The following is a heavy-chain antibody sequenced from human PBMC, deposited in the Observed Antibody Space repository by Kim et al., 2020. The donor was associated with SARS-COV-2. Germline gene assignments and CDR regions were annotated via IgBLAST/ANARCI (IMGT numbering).Heavy chain of an antibody. CDR3: ARDRKGYSNYYYYYYMDV. J-gene: IGHJ6*03. Sequence: KGRFTISRGNSKNTLYLQMNSLRAEDTAVYYCARDRKGYSNYYYYYYMDVWGKGTTVTVSS. D-gene: IGHD4-4*01. V-gene: IGHV3-66*01.